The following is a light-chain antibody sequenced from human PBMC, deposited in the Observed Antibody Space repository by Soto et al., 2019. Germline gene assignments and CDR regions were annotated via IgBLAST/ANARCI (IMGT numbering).Light chain of an antibody. CDR1: QSISSW. J-gene: IGKJ1*01. V-gene: IGKV1-5*03. CDR3: QQYNSYSWT. Sequence: DIPMTQSPSTLSASVGDRVTITCRASQSISSWLALYQQKPGKAPKLLIYKASSLESGVPSRFSGTGSGTEFTLTISNLQPDDFATYYCQQYNSYSWTFGQGKKVEIK. CDR2: KAS.